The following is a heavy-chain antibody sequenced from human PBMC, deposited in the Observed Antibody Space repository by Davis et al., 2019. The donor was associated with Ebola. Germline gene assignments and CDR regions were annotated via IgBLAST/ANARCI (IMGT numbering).Heavy chain of an antibody. V-gene: IGHV4-59*11. CDR3: ARWGGYYYDSSGYYGTKYYFDY. D-gene: IGHD3-22*01. J-gene: IGHJ4*02. CDR1: GGFISSHY. Sequence: PSETLSLTCTVSGGFISSHYWSWIRQPPGKGLEWIGYIYYSGSTNYNPSLKSRVTISVDTSKNQFSLKLSSVTAADTAVYYCARWGGYYYDSSGYYGTKYYFDYWGQGTLVTVSS. CDR2: IYYSGST.